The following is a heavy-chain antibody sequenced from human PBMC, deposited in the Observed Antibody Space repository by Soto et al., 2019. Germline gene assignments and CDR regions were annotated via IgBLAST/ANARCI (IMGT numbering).Heavy chain of an antibody. CDR1: GFTFTTYW. CDR3: DREFGSYCLPIDL. J-gene: IGHJ2*01. CDR2: INGDGSST. D-gene: IGHD3-10*01. V-gene: IGHV3-74*01. Sequence: EVQLVESGGGLVEPGGSLRLSCAASGFTFTTYWMNWIRRVPGKGLVWVSRINGDGSSTAYADSVQGRFTISRDNAKSTLYLQMNSLRDEVKSVYYCDREFGSYCLPIDLWGRATLVTVSS.